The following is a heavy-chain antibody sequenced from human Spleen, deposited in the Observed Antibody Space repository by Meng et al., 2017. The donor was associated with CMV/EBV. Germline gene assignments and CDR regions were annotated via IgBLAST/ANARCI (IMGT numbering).Heavy chain of an antibody. CDR2: IYSGGST. Sequence: SCAASGCTVSSNYMSWVRQAPGKGLEWVSVIYSGGSTSYADSVKGRFTISRDNSKNTLYLQMNSLRAEDTAVYYCARAPRMDQLAIDYWGQGTLVTVSS. J-gene: IGHJ4*02. CDR3: ARAPRMDQLAIDY. V-gene: IGHV3-53*01. D-gene: IGHD2-2*01. CDR1: GCTVSSNY.